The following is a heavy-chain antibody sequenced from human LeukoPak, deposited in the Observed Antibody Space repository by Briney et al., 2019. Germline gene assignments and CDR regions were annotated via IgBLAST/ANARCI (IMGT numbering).Heavy chain of an antibody. CDR1: GFTFSSYG. J-gene: IGHJ4*02. CDR2: ISYDGSNK. CDR3: AKDLTYYYDSSGYSY. V-gene: IGHV3-30*18. Sequence: GGSLRLSCAASGFTFSSYGMHWVRQAPGKGLEWVAVISYDGSNKYYADSVKGRFTISRDNSKNTLYLQMNSLRAEDTAVYYCAKDLTYYYDSSGYSYWGQGTLVTVSS. D-gene: IGHD3-22*01.